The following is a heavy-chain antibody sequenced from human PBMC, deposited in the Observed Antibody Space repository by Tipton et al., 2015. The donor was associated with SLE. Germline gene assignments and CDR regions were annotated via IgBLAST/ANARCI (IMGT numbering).Heavy chain of an antibody. Sequence: TLSLTCAVYGGSFSGYYWGWIRQSPGKGLEWIGSIYYSGTTYYNPSLKSRVTISVDTSKNQFSLKLSSVTAADTAVYYCARQTGPWDYWGQGTLVTVSS. CDR3: ARQTGPWDY. CDR2: IYYSGTT. J-gene: IGHJ4*02. CDR1: GGSFSGYY. V-gene: IGHV4-39*01. D-gene: IGHD1-1*01.